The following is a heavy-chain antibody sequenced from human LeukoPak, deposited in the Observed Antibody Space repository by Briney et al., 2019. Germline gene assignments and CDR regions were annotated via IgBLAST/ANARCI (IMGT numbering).Heavy chain of an antibody. CDR1: GYSIGSATY. CDR2: FSYRGST. D-gene: IGHD3-16*01. V-gene: IGHV4-38-2*02. J-gene: IGHJ5*02. CDR3: ARVIMSRAVWFDP. Sequence: SETLSLTCTVSGYSIGSATYWGWIRQPPGKGLEWIGSFSYRGSTYYNPSLKSRVTITVDASKNQFSLKLSSVTAADTAVYYCARVIMSRAVWFDPWGQGTLVTVSS.